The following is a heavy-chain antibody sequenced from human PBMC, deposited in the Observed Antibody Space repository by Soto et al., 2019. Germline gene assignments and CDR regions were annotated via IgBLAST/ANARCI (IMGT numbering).Heavy chain of an antibody. V-gene: IGHV3-30-3*01. D-gene: IGHD3-22*01. CDR2: ISYDGSNK. J-gene: IGHJ4*02. CDR3: ASEFSSYYYDTYDY. Sequence: QVQLVESGGGVVQPGRSLRLSCAASGFTFSSYAMHWVRQAPGKGLEWVAVISYDGSNKYYADSVKGRFTISRDNSENTLYLQMNSLRAEDTAVYYCASEFSSYYYDTYDYWGQGTLVTVSS. CDR1: GFTFSSYA.